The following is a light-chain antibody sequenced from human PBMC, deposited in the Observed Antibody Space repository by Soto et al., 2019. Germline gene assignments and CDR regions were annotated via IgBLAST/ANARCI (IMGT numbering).Light chain of an antibody. CDR3: QQYGSSIPIT. CDR2: GAS. V-gene: IGKV3-20*01. CDR1: QSVSSSY. Sequence: EIVLTQSPGTLSLSPGERATLSCRASQSVSSSYLAWYQQKPGQAPRLLIFGASSRATGIPDRFSGSGSGTDFTLTISRLEAEDFAVYFCQQYGSSIPITFGQGTRLEIK. J-gene: IGKJ5*01.